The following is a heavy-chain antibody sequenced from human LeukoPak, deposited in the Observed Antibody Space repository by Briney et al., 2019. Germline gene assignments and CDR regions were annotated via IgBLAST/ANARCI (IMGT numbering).Heavy chain of an antibody. CDR1: GYTFTSYG. CDR2: ISAYNGNT. Sequence: ASVKVSCKASGYTFTSYGISWVRQAPGQGLEWMGWISAYNGNTNYAQKLQGRVTMTTDTSTSTAYMELRSLRSDDTAVYYCARDAVDIVVVPAAHHDALDIWGQGTMVTVSS. V-gene: IGHV1-18*04. CDR3: ARDAVDIVVVPAAHHDALDI. D-gene: IGHD2-2*01. J-gene: IGHJ3*02.